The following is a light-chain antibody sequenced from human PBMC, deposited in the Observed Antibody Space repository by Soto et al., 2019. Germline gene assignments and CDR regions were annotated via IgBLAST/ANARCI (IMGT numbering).Light chain of an antibody. Sequence: EIVLTQSPGTLSLSQGERATLSCRASQSVSSSYLAWYQQKPGQAPRLLIYGASSRATGIPDRFSGSGSGTDFTLTISRLEPEDFAVYYCQQYGSSPRTFGQRTKVDIK. V-gene: IGKV3-20*01. CDR3: QQYGSSPRT. J-gene: IGKJ1*01. CDR1: QSVSSSY. CDR2: GAS.